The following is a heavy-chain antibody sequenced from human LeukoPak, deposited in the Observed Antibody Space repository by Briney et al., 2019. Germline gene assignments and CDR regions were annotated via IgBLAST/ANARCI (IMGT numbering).Heavy chain of an antibody. CDR2: IYTSGST. D-gene: IGHD3-10*01. Sequence: SETLSLTCTVSGGSISSYYWSWIRQPPGKGLEWIGYIYTSGSTNYNPSIKSRVTISVDTSKNQFSLKLSSVTAADTAVYYCARHKPENYYGSGTFELFDYWGQGTLVTVSS. CDR1: GGSISSYY. CDR3: ARHKPENYYGSGTFELFDY. J-gene: IGHJ4*02. V-gene: IGHV4-4*09.